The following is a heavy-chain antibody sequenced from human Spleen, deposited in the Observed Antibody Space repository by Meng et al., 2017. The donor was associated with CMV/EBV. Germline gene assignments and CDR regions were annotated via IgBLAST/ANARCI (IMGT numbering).Heavy chain of an antibody. CDR2: ISGRITTV. CDR3: ARVGDYGDYMNY. D-gene: IGHD4-17*01. J-gene: IGHJ4*02. CDR1: GFTFSDYG. V-gene: IGHV3-48*04. Sequence: GESLKISCAASGFTFSDYGMNWVRQAPGKGLEWVSYISGRITTVYYADSLKGRFTISRDNAKNSLYLQMNSLRAEDTAVYYCARVGDYGDYMNYWGLGTLVTVSS.